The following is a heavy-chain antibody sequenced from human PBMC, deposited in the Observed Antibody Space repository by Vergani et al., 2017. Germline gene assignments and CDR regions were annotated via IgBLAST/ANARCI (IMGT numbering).Heavy chain of an antibody. CDR1: GFTFSSYA. CDR3: AKDLSNGGKGRGYFDY. CDR2: ISGSGGCT. V-gene: IGHV3-23*01. J-gene: IGHJ4*02. D-gene: IGHD4-23*01. Sequence: EVQLLESGGGLVQPGGSLRLSCAASGFTFSSYAMSWVRQAPGKGLEWVSAISGSGGCTYYADSVKGRFTISRDNSKNTLYLQMNSLRAEDKDVYYCAKDLSNGGKGRGYFDYWGQGTLVTVSS.